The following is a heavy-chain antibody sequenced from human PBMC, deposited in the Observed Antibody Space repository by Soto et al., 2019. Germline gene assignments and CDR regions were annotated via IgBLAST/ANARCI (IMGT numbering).Heavy chain of an antibody. Sequence: QVQLQESGPGLVKPSPTLSLTCTVSGGSISSGGYYWQWIRQHPGKGLEWIVYIYYSGSTNYNPSLKSRVTIAVDTSKNQFSLKVTYVTAADTAVYYCARADARQQLVRGYGWFDPWGQGTLVTVSS. CDR2: IYYSGST. V-gene: IGHV4-31*03. J-gene: IGHJ5*02. CDR3: ARADARQQLVRGYGWFDP. D-gene: IGHD6-13*01. CDR1: GGSISSGGYY.